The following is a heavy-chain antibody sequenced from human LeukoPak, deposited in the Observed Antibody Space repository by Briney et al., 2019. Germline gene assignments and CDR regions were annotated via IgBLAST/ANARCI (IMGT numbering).Heavy chain of an antibody. V-gene: IGHV1-18*04. J-gene: IGHJ5*02. CDR3: AREGCSGGSCYVRDGAQIKRLEYNWFDP. D-gene: IGHD2-15*01. Sequence: GASVKVSCKASGYTFTGYYMHWVRQAPGQGLEWMGWISAYNGNTNYARKFQGRVTMTTDTSTSTAHMELRSLRSDDTAVYYCAREGCSGGSCYVRDGAQIKRLEYNWFDPWGQGTLVTVSS. CDR2: ISAYNGNT. CDR1: GYTFTGYY.